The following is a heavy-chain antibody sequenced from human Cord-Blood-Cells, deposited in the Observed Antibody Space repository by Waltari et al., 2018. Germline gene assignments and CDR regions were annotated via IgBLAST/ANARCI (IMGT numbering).Heavy chain of an antibody. Sequence: QVQLVESGGGVVQPGRSLRLSCAASGFTSSSYGMHWVRPAPGKGLEWVAVISYDGSNKYYADSVKGRFTISRDNSKNTLYLQMNSLRAEDTAVYYCAKVPYYDSSGDAFDIWGQGTMVTVSS. D-gene: IGHD3-22*01. CDR1: GFTSSSYG. CDR2: ISYDGSNK. V-gene: IGHV3-30*18. J-gene: IGHJ3*02. CDR3: AKVPYYDSSGDAFDI.